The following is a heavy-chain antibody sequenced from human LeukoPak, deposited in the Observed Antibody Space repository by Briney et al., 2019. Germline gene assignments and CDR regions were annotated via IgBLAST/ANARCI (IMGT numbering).Heavy chain of an antibody. CDR2: INNDGSTT. V-gene: IGHV3-74*01. CDR1: GFTLSSFY. D-gene: IGHD1-1*01. J-gene: IGHJ4*02. CDR3: TRDTRGTIGTTTLDY. Sequence: GGSLRLSCATSGFTLSSFYMHWVRQRPGKGLVWVSRINNDGSTTTYADSVKGRFTISRDNAKNTLYLQMNSLRAEDTAVYYCTRDTRGTIGTTTLDYWGQGTLVTVSS.